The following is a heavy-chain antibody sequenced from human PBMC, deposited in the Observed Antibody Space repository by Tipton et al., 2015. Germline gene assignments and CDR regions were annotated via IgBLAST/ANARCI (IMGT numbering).Heavy chain of an antibody. CDR3: ARLTGDYYDSATYDPTYIDC. CDR2: IYHSGRT. CDR1: GGSIRTYY. D-gene: IGHD3-22*01. J-gene: IGHJ4*02. Sequence: TLSLTCTVSGGSIRTYYWVWIRQPPGRGLESIGYIYHSGRTNYNPSLRRRLTMSVESSKNQFSLRLSSATAADTAVYYCARLTGDYYDSATYDPTYIDCWGQGILVSVSS. V-gene: IGHV4-59*01.